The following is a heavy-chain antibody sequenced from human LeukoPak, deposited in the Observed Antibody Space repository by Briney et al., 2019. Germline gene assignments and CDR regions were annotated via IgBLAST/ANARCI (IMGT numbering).Heavy chain of an antibody. D-gene: IGHD3-10*01. V-gene: IGHV3-72*01. CDR3: ARLYGSGSSYNLDS. CDR1: GFTFSDYY. Sequence: GGSLRLSCAASGFTFSDYYMDWVRQAPGEGLEWVGRSRNKANSYTTDYAASVKGRFTISRDDSKNSLYLQMNSLKTEDTAVYYCARLYGSGSSYNLDSWGQGTLVTVSS. J-gene: IGHJ4*02. CDR2: SRNKANSYTT.